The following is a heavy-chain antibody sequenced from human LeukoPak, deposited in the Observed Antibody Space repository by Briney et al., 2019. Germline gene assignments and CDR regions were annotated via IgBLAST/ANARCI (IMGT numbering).Heavy chain of an antibody. J-gene: IGHJ4*02. CDR3: ARGVAGAKDYFDY. V-gene: IGHV4-59*01. Sequence: SETLSLTCSVSGGSISSYYWNWIRQPPGRGLEWIGYFYYSGSANYNPFLKSRVTISVDTSRNQFSLKLNSVTAADTAVYYCARGVAGAKDYFDYWGQGTLVTVSS. CDR2: FYYSGSA. D-gene: IGHD1-26*01. CDR1: GGSISSYY.